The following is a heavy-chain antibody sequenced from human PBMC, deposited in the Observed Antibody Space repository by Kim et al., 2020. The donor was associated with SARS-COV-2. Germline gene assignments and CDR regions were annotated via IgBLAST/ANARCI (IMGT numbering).Heavy chain of an antibody. Sequence: SETLSLTCTVSGSSISSSSYYWGWIRQPPGKGLEWIGSIYYSGSTYYNPSLKSRVTISVDTSKNQFSLKLSSVTAADTAVYYCAGGAYGSFFGTGHFRPKIRGENWFDPWGQGTLVTVSS. CDR2: IYYSGST. D-gene: IGHD3-10*01. V-gene: IGHV4-39*01. CDR3: AGGAYGSFFGTGHFRPKIRGENWFDP. CDR1: GSSISSSSYY. J-gene: IGHJ5*02.